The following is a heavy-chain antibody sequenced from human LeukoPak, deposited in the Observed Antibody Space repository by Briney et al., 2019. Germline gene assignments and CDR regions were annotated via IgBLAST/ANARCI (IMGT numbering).Heavy chain of an antibody. V-gene: IGHV3-30*03. CDR3: AREFSGYAFDI. D-gene: IGHD5-12*01. J-gene: IGHJ4*02. CDR2: ISDDGTRK. Sequence: GGSLRLSCAASGFTFSSYGIHWVRLTPGKGPEWVAVISDDGTRKYYADSVQGRFTISRDNSKNTLSLQMNSLRAEDMAVYYCAREFSGYAFDIWGQGTLVTVSS. CDR1: GFTFSSYG.